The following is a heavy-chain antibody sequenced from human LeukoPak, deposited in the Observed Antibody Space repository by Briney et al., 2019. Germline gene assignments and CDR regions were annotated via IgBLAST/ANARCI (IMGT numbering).Heavy chain of an antibody. CDR2: INWSGGST. CDR3: ARAPITSPFYFDY. V-gene: IGHV3-20*04. Sequence: GGSLRLSCTASGFAFDEHDMSWVRRVPGKGLEWVSGINWSGGSTGYADPLRGRFTISRDNAKNSLYLQMDSLRAEDTALYYCARAPITSPFYFDYWGQGTLVTVSS. D-gene: IGHD2-2*01. CDR1: GFAFDEHD. J-gene: IGHJ4*02.